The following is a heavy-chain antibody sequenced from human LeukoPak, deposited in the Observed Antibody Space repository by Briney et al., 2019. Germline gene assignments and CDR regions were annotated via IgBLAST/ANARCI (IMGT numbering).Heavy chain of an antibody. V-gene: IGHV3-11*01. CDR2: ISSSGSTI. Sequence: GGSLRLSCAASGFTFSDYYMSWIRQAPGKGLEWVSYISSSGSTIYYADSVKGRFTISRDNAKNSPYLQMNSLRAEDTAVYYCAKGRNYYYYYGMDVWGQGTTVTASS. CDR3: AKGRNYYYYYGMDV. J-gene: IGHJ6*02. CDR1: GFTFSDYY.